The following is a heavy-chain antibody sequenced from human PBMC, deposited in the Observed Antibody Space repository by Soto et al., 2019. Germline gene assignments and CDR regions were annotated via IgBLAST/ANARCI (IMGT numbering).Heavy chain of an antibody. CDR2: IYYSGST. J-gene: IGHJ6*02. CDR3: ACIFSGGYGYGFYYYGMDV. V-gene: IGHV4-39*01. Sequence: SETLSLTCTVSGGSISSSNYYWGWIRQPPGKGLEWIGSIYYSGSTYYNPSLKSRVTISVDTSKNQFSLKLSSVTAADTAVYYCACIFSGGYGYGFYYYGMDVWGQGTTVTVSS. CDR1: GGSISSSNYY. D-gene: IGHD5-18*01.